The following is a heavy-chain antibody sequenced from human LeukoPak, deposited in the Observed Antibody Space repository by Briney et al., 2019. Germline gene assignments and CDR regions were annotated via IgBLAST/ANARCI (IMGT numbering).Heavy chain of an antibody. CDR2: ITSDGSAT. V-gene: IGHV3-74*01. J-gene: IGHJ2*01. CDR1: GFTCSTYW. CDR3: ARDAAPGYFDL. Sequence: PGGSLRLSCAVSGFTCSTYWMHWVRQGPGKGLAWVSRITSDGSATGYADSVKGRFTISRDNAKNTLYLHMDSLRAEDTAVYYCARDAAPGYFDLWGRGTLVTVSS. D-gene: IGHD2-15*01.